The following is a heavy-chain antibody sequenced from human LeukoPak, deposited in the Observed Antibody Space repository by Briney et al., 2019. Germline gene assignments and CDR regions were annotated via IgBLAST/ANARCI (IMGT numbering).Heavy chain of an antibody. Sequence: SVKVSCKTSGYTFTGYYMHWVRQAPGQGLEWMGGIIPIFGTANYAQKFQGRVTIAADESTSTAYMELSSLRSEDTAVYYCASTIYGSGSYYSRYYYYYMDVWGKGTTVTISS. V-gene: IGHV1-69*13. J-gene: IGHJ6*03. CDR3: ASTIYGSGSYYSRYYYYYMDV. D-gene: IGHD3-10*01. CDR1: GYTFTGYY. CDR2: IIPIFGTA.